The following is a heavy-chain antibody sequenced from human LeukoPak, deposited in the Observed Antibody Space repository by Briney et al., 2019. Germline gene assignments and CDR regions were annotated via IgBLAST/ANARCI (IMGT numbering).Heavy chain of an antibody. Sequence: GTSLRLSCAASRFAFSDFDKIWVRQAPGKGLEWVANIKQDGSEKYYVDSVKGRFTISRDNAKNSLYLQMNSLRAEDTAVYYCAVEVTATDNGFDVWGQGTLVTVSS. CDR2: IKQDGSEK. CDR3: AVEVTATDNGFDV. D-gene: IGHD2-21*02. J-gene: IGHJ3*01. CDR1: RFAFSDFD. V-gene: IGHV3-7*01.